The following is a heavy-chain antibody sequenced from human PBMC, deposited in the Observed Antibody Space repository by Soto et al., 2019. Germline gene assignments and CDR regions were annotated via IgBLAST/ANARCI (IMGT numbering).Heavy chain of an antibody. D-gene: IGHD3-10*01. Sequence: SVKXSCKASGGTFSSYAISWVRQAPGQGLEWMGGIIPIFGTANYAQKFQGRVTITADESTSTAYMELSSLRSEDTAVYYCAGGSGSYSPNQFDYWGQGTLVTVSS. CDR3: AGGSGSYSPNQFDY. J-gene: IGHJ4*02. CDR1: GGTFSSYA. V-gene: IGHV1-69*01. CDR2: IIPIFGTA.